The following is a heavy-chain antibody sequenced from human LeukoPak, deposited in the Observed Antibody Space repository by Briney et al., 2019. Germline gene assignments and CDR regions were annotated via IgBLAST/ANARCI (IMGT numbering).Heavy chain of an antibody. CDR3: ARAPVAGKGQNFDY. CDR2: INAGNGNT. V-gene: IGHV1-3*01. J-gene: IGHJ4*02. CDR1: GYTFTGYY. D-gene: IGHD6-19*01. Sequence: ASVKVSCKASGYTFTGYYMHWVRQAPGQGLEWMGWINAGNGNTKYSQKFQGRVTITRDTSASTAYMELSSLRSEDTAVYYCARAPVAGKGQNFDYWGQGTLVTVSS.